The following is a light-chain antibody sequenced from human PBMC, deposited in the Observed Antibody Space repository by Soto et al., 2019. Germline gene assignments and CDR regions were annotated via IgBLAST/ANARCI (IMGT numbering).Light chain of an antibody. CDR2: TNN. Sequence: QSVLTQPPSASGTPGQRVTISCSGSSSNIGSNTVNWYQQLPGTAPKLLIFTNNQRPSGVPDRFSGSKSGTSGSLAISGLQSEDEANYYCCSYVGARTYVFGTGTKVTVL. J-gene: IGLJ1*01. V-gene: IGLV1-44*01. CDR1: SSNIGSNT. CDR3: CSYVGARTYV.